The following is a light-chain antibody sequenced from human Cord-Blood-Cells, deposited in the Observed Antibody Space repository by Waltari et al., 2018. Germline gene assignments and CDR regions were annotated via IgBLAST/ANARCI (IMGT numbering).Light chain of an antibody. CDR2: GAA. V-gene: IGKV3-15*01. CDR1: QSVSSN. Sequence: EIVMTQYPATLSVSPGERATLSCRASQSVSSNLDWYQQKPGQAPRLLIYGAATRATGIPARFSGSGSGTEFTLTISGLQSEEFAVYYCQQYNNWPPLTFGGGTKVEIK. CDR3: QQYNNWPPLT. J-gene: IGKJ4*01.